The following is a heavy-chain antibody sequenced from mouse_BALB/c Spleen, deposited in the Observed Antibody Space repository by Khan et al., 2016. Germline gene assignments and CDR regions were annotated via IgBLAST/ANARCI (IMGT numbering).Heavy chain of an antibody. J-gene: IGHJ2*01. CDR1: GYSITSDYA. CDR3: ARGYYYGKGYFDY. Sequence: EVQLQESGPGLVKPSQSLSLTCTVTGYSITSDYAWNWIRQFPGNKLEWMGYISYSGSTSYTPSLKSRISITRDTSKNQFFLQLNSVTTEDTATYYCARGYYYGKGYFDYWGQGTTLTVSS. V-gene: IGHV3-2*02. D-gene: IGHD1-1*01. CDR2: ISYSGST.